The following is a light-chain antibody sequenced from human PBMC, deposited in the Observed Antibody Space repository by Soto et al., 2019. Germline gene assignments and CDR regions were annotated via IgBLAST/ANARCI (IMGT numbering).Light chain of an antibody. CDR2: EVS. V-gene: IGLV2-14*01. J-gene: IGLJ1*01. CDR1: SSDVGGYNY. Sequence: QSALTQPASVSGSPGQSITISCTGTSSDVGGYNYVSWYQQHPGKAPKLMIYEVSNRPSGVYNRFSGSKSGNTASLTISGLQAEDEAVYYCSSYTSSSTYGFGTGTTV. CDR3: SSYTSSSTYG.